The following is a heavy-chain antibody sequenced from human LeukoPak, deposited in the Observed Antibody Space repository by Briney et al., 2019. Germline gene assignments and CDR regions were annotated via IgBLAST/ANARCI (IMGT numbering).Heavy chain of an antibody. Sequence: GASVKVSCKASGYTFTSYGISWVRQAPGQGLEWMGLISAYNGNTNYAQKLQGRVTMTTDTSTSTAYMELRSLRSDGTAVYYCARDKTRYDYVWGSYRPNDLDYWGQGTLVTVSS. J-gene: IGHJ4*02. D-gene: IGHD3-16*02. CDR1: GYTFTSYG. V-gene: IGHV1-18*01. CDR3: ARDKTRYDYVWGSYRPNDLDY. CDR2: ISAYNGNT.